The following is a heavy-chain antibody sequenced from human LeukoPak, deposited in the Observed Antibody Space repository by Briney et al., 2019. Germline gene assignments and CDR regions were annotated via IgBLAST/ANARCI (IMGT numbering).Heavy chain of an antibody. Sequence: GASMKVSCKASGYTFTGYYMHWVRQPPGPGLEWMGWINPNSGGTNYAQKFQGRVTMTRDTSISTAYMELSRLRSDDTAVYYCARDPGSSSWFYVYWGQGTLVTVSS. D-gene: IGHD6-13*01. CDR3: ARDPGSSSWFYVY. CDR1: GYTFTGYY. J-gene: IGHJ4*02. CDR2: INPNSGGT. V-gene: IGHV1-2*02.